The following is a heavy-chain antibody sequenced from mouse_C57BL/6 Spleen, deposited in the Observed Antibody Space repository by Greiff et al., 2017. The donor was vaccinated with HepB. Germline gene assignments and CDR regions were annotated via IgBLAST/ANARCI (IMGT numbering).Heavy chain of an antibody. CDR3: ARDYDGSSGNFDY. J-gene: IGHJ2*01. CDR1: GYTFTSYW. Sequence: QVQLQQPGAELVKPGASVKMSCKASGYTFTSYWITWVKQRPGQGLEWIGDIYPGSGSTNYNEKFKSKATLTVDTSSSTAYMQLSSLTSEDSAVYYCARDYDGSSGNFDYWGQGTTLTVSS. CDR2: IYPGSGST. D-gene: IGHD1-1*01. V-gene: IGHV1-55*01.